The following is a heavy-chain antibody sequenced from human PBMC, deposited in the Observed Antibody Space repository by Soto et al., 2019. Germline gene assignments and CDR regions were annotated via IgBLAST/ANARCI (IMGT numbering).Heavy chain of an antibody. CDR2: MNPNSGNT. J-gene: IGHJ3*02. D-gene: IGHD2-15*01. V-gene: IGHV1-8*01. Sequence: QVQLVQSGAEVKKPGASVKVSCKASGYTFTSYDINWVRQATGQGLEWMGWMNPNSGNTGYAQKFQGSVTMTRNTSISTAYMELSSLRSEDTAVYYCARVTGYCSGGSCLNDAFDIWGQGTMVTVSS. CDR1: GYTFTSYD. CDR3: ARVTGYCSGGSCLNDAFDI.